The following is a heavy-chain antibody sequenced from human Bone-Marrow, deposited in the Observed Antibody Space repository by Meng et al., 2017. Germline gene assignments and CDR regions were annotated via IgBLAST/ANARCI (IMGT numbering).Heavy chain of an antibody. V-gene: IGHV3-7*01. Sequence: GGSLRLSCAASGFTFSSYAMHWVRQAPGKGLEWVASIKPDGSETKYVDSVKGRFTISRDNAKKSLLLQMKRLRVEDTAVYYCARALGWGRFDSWGQRTLVTVSS. D-gene: IGHD3/OR15-3a*01. CDR1: GFTFSSYA. CDR3: ARALGWGRFDS. J-gene: IGHJ5*01. CDR2: IKPDGSET.